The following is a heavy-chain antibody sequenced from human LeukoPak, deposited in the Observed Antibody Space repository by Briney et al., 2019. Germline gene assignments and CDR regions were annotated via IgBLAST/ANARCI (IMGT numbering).Heavy chain of an antibody. CDR1: GFTFSSYW. D-gene: IGHD4-17*01. Sequence: GGSLRLSCAASGFTFSSYWMSWVRQAPGKGLEWVANIKEDGSEKYYVDSVKGRFTISRDNAKNSLYLQMNSLRAEDTAVYYCARTTVTTFYYFDYWGQGALVTVSS. J-gene: IGHJ4*02. V-gene: IGHV3-7*01. CDR3: ARTTVTTFYYFDY. CDR2: IKEDGSEK.